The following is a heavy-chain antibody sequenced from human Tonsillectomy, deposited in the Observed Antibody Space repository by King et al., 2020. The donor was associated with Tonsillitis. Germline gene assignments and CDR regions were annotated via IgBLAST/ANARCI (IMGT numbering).Heavy chain of an antibody. CDR3: AKRGGEMATISTGYFDY. D-gene: IGHD5-24*01. J-gene: IGHJ4*02. Sequence: EVQLVESGGGLVQPGGSLRLSCAASGFTFSTYAMSWVRQAPGKGLEWVSAISGSGGYTYYADFVKGRFIISRDNSKNTLYLQMNSLRVEDTAVYYCAKRGGEMATISTGYFDYWGQGTLVTVSS. V-gene: IGHV3-23*04. CDR1: GFTFSTYA. CDR2: ISGSGGYT.